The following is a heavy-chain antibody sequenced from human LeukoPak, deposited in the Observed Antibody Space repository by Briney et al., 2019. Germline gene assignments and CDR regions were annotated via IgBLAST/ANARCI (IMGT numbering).Heavy chain of an antibody. V-gene: IGHV1-69*13. J-gene: IGHJ5*02. CDR1: GYTFTSYG. CDR3: ARDLTMVRGARYRPYNWFAP. D-gene: IGHD3-10*01. CDR2: IIPLFGTA. Sequence: ASVKVSCKASGYTFTSYGISRVRQAPGQGLEWMGGIIPLFGTASYAQNFQGRVTISADESTSTAYMELSSLRSEDTAVYYCARDLTMVRGARYRPYNWFAPWGQGTLVTVSS.